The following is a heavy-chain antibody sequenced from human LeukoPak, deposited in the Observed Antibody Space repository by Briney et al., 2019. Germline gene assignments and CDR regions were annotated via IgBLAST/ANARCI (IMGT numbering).Heavy chain of an antibody. Sequence: SETLSLTCTVSGGSISSSSYYWGWIRQPPGKGLEWIGSIYYSGSTYYNPSLKSRVTISVDTSKNQFSLKLSSVTAADTAVYYCARAVAGSFDYWGQGTLVTVSS. CDR1: GGSISSSSYY. J-gene: IGHJ4*02. V-gene: IGHV4-39*07. D-gene: IGHD6-19*01. CDR2: IYYSGST. CDR3: ARAVAGSFDY.